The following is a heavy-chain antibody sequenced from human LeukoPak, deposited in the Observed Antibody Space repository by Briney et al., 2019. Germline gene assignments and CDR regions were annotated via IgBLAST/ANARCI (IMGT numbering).Heavy chain of an antibody. V-gene: IGHV3-48*03. J-gene: IGHJ5*02. Sequence: PGGSLRLSCAASGFTFSSYEMNWVRQAPGKGLEWVSYISSSGSTIYYADSLKGRFTISRDNAKNSLYLQMNSLRAEDTAVYYCVRARGGDYVGHWGQGTLATVSS. D-gene: IGHD4-17*01. CDR2: ISSSGSTI. CDR1: GFTFSSYE. CDR3: VRARGGDYVGH.